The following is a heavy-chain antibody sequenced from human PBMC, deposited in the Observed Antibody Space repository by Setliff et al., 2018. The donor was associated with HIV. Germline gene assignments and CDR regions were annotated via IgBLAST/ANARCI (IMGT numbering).Heavy chain of an antibody. Sequence: GASVKVSCKASGYTFTGYYMHWVRQAPGQGLEWMGWINPNSGDTNYAQKFQGRVTMTRDTSISTAYMELSRLRSDDTAVYYCAKQGYSDSLYAFDVWGQGTMVTVSS. CDR1: GYTFTGYY. CDR3: AKQGYSDSLYAFDV. J-gene: IGHJ3*01. CDR2: INPNSGDT. V-gene: IGHV1-2*02. D-gene: IGHD1-26*01.